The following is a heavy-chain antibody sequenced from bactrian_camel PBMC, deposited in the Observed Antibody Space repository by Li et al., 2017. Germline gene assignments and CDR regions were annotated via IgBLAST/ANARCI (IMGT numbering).Heavy chain of an antibody. CDR2: LNNVGGAT. J-gene: IGHJ6*01. CDR3: VTAGTIVTMTFRRADFGN. V-gene: IGHV3S25*01. D-gene: IGHD4*01. Sequence: QLVESGGGSVQPGGSLRLSCTASGFTFSGYWMFWVRQVPGKGLEWVSKLNNVGGATAYADSVKGRFTISRDNAKNTVYLQMNSLKPEDTAVYYCVTAGTIVTMTFRRADFGNWGQGTQVTVS. CDR1: GFTFSGYW.